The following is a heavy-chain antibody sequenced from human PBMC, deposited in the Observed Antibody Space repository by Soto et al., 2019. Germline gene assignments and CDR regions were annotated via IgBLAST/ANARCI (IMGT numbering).Heavy chain of an antibody. J-gene: IGHJ6*02. CDR2: ISNIGFT. Sequence: SNHSRGWVRLSPAKGLVWIGYISNIGFTRYNPSLKSRVSISVDTSKNQFSLKLTSVTAADTAVYYCTTQGFGGLHGLVDVWGQGTTVTVSS. CDR3: TTQGFGGLHGLVDV. V-gene: IGHV4-59*08. D-gene: IGHD3-10*01. CDR1: SNHS.